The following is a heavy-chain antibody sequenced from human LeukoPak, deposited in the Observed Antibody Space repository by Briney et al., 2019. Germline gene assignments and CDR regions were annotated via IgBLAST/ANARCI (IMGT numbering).Heavy chain of an antibody. J-gene: IGHJ4*02. CDR2: IGYEGVHK. CDR1: GFTFNNFG. D-gene: IGHD4-23*01. V-gene: IGHV3-30*02. CDR3: AKDLHGGYSSDY. Sequence: GGSLRLSCAASGFTFNNFGMHWVRQAPGNGLEWVSFIGYEGVHKYYADSVKGRFTISKDNSKATLYLQMNSLRPEDTAVYYCAKDLHGGYSSDYWGQGTLVTVFS.